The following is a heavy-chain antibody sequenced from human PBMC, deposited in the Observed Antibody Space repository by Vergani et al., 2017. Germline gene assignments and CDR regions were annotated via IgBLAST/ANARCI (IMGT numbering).Heavy chain of an antibody. Sequence: EVQLVESGGGLVKPGGSLRLSCAASGFTFSSYSMNWVRQAPGKGLEWVSSISSSSSYIYYADSVKGRFTISRDNAKNSLYLQMNSLRAEDTAVYYCARDDWHQFGGVIALWYFDLWGRGTLVTVSS. CDR1: GFTFSSYS. CDR3: ARDDWHQFGGVIALWYFDL. V-gene: IGHV3-21*01. J-gene: IGHJ2*01. CDR2: ISSSSSYI. D-gene: IGHD3-16*02.